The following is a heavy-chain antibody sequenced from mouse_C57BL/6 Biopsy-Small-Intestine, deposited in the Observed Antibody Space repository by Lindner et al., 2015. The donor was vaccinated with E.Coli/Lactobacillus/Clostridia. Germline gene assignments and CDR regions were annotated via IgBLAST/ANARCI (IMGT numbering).Heavy chain of an antibody. J-gene: IGHJ1*01. CDR3: ARASSDFYYGLDV. D-gene: IGHD1-1*01. V-gene: IGHV1-74*01. Sequence: SVKVSCKASGIAFSSYNISSYSINWVRQAPGQGLEWLGRIIPIAGMTNYAQKFQGRVTITADKSTSTAFLELSSLRSDDTAAYYCARASSDFYYGLDVWGQGTTVTVSS. CDR2: IIPIAGMT. CDR1: GIAFSSYNISSYS.